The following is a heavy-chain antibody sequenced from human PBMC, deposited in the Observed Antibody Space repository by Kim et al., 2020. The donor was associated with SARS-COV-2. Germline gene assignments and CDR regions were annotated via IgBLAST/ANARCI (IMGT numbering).Heavy chain of an antibody. Sequence: SETLSLTCTVSGGSVSSGSYYWSWIRQAQGKGLEWIGYIYSGGSTNYNHSLKSRVTISVDTSKNQFSLKLSSVTAADTAVFYCARGSGGYSWGYFDYWG. CDR3: ARGSGGYSWGYFDY. J-gene: IGHJ4*01. CDR1: GGSVSSGSYY. D-gene: IGHD5-18*01. V-gene: IGHV4-61*01. CDR2: IYSGGST.